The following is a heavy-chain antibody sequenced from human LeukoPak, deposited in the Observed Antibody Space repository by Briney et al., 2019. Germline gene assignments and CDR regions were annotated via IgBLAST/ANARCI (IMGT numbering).Heavy chain of an antibody. D-gene: IGHD1-26*01. CDR3: ARHEYSGSYYGLSWFDP. J-gene: IGHJ5*02. CDR1: GGSISSSGYY. Sequence: SETQSLTCTVSGGSISSSGYYWGWIRQPPGKGLEWIASIYYSGCTYYNPSLKSRVTISIDTSKNQLSLKLSSLTAADTAVYYCARHEYSGSYYGLSWFDPWGQGTLVTVSS. V-gene: IGHV4-39*01. CDR2: IYYSGCT.